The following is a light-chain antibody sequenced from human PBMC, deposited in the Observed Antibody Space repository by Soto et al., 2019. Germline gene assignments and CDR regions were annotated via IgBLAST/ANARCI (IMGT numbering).Light chain of an antibody. Sequence: DIQMTQSPSTLSASVGDRVTITCRASQSITTWLAWYQQKPGKAPKLLIYKASSLGSGVPSRFSGSGSGTEFTLTLSSLQPDDFATYYCQHYNSYPWTFGQGTKVEIK. J-gene: IGKJ1*01. CDR1: QSITTW. CDR2: KAS. V-gene: IGKV1-5*03. CDR3: QHYNSYPWT.